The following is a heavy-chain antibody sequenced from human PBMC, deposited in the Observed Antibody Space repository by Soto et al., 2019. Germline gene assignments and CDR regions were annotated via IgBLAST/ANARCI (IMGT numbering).Heavy chain of an antibody. CDR2: IYPGDSDT. CDR1: GYSFTSYW. J-gene: IGHJ6*02. D-gene: IGHD3-10*01. Sequence: PGESLKISCKGSGYSFTSYWIGWVRQMPGKGLEWMGIIYPGDSDTRYSPSFQGQGTISADKSISTAYLQWSSLKASDTAMYYSARGVIWYGGLIYGMDVWGQGTTVTVSS. CDR3: ARGVIWYGGLIYGMDV. V-gene: IGHV5-51*01.